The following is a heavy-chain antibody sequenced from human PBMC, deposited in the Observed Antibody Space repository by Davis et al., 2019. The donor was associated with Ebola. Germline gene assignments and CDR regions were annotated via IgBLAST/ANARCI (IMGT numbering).Heavy chain of an antibody. D-gene: IGHD3-9*01. J-gene: IGHJ1*01. CDR1: GGTFSSYA. CDR3: ARGMTGVENPGAY. Sequence: AASVKVSCKASGGTFSSYAISWVRQAPGQGLEWMGGIIPIFGTANYAQKFQGRVTITADESTSTAYMELRSLGSDDTAVYYCARGMTGVENPGAYWGHGTLVTVSS. CDR2: IIPIFGTA. V-gene: IGHV1-69*13.